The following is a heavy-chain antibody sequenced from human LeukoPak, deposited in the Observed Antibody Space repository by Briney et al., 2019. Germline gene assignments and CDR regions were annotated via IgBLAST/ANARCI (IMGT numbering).Heavy chain of an antibody. CDR2: IKYSGST. D-gene: IGHD6-19*01. V-gene: IGHV4-34*01. CDR3: ARSSGWYRGYFDY. J-gene: IGHJ4*02. Sequence: SETLSLTCAVYGGSFSGYYWSWIRQPPGKGLEWIGEIKYSGSTNYNPSLESRVTISVDTSKNQFSLKLSSVTAADTAVYYCARSSGWYRGYFDYWGQGTLVTVSS. CDR1: GGSFSGYY.